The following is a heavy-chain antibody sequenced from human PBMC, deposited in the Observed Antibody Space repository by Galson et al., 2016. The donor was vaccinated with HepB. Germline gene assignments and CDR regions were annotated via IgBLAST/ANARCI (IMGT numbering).Heavy chain of an antibody. J-gene: IGHJ4*02. V-gene: IGHV3-48*01. D-gene: IGHD3-9*01. CDR1: EFTFSTLS. Sequence: SLRLSCAASEFTFSTLSMNWVRQAPGKGLEWISYISPDYTIHYADSVRGRFTISRDNSKNTLYLQRNSLRAEDTAVYYCARGRGFDWLGTGDYWGQGTLVTVSS. CDR3: ARGRGFDWLGTGDY. CDR2: ISPDYTI.